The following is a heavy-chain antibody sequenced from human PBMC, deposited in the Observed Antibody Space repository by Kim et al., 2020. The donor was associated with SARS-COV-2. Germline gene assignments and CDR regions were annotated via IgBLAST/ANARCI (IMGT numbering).Heavy chain of an antibody. D-gene: IGHD6-25*01. CDR1: GFTFSSYG. J-gene: IGHJ4*02. CDR3: AKGGGPYSSGWTDY. Sequence: GGSLRLSCAASGFTFSSYGMHWVRQAPGKGLEWVAVISYDGSNKYYADSVKGRFTISRDNSKNTLYLQMNSLRAEDTAVYYCAKGGGPYSSGWTDYWGQG. CDR2: ISYDGSNK. V-gene: IGHV3-30*18.